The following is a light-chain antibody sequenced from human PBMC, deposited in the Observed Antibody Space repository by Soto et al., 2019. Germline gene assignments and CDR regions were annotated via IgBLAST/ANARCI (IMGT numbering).Light chain of an antibody. J-gene: IGKJ3*01. CDR2: GAS. CDR1: QSVSSTY. Sequence: EIVLTQSPGNLSLSPGERATLSCRASQSVSSTYLGWYQQKPGQAPRLLISGASNRATGIPDRFSGSGSGTDFTLTISRLAPEDFAVYYCQQFGTIPFTFGPGTKVDV. CDR3: QQFGTIPFT. V-gene: IGKV3-20*01.